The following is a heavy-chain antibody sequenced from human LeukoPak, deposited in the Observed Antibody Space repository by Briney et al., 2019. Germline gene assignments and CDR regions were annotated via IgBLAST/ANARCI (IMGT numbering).Heavy chain of an antibody. J-gene: IGHJ4*02. CDR2: ISRSGTTI. CDR3: AIHPYDHDSSGYDNEY. D-gene: IGHD3-22*01. V-gene: IGHV3-48*03. CDR1: GFTFSKYA. Sequence: GGSLRLSCVASGFTFSKYAMTWVRQAPGKGLEWISYISRSGTTIYYADSVKGRFTISRDNAKNSLYLLMNSLRAEDTAVYYCAIHPYDHDSSGYDNEYWGQGTLVTVSS.